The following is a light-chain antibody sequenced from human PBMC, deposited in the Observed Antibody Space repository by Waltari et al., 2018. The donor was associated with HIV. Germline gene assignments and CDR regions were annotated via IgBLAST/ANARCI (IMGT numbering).Light chain of an antibody. CDR1: SSDVGSYNY. CDR3: CSYAGTYTFVV. J-gene: IGLJ2*01. CDR2: DVS. Sequence: QSDLTQPRSLSGSTGQSVTISCTGTSSDVGSYNYVSWYQHNPGKAPNLLLYDVSERPSGVPVRVSASKSCNTASLTISVLQAEDEADYYCCSYAGTYTFVVFGGGTKLTVL. V-gene: IGLV2-11*01.